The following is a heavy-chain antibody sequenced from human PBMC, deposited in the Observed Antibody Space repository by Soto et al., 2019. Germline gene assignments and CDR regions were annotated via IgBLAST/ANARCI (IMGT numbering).Heavy chain of an antibody. CDR1: GGSISSGDYY. CDR2: IYYSGST. J-gene: IGHJ4*02. D-gene: IGHD3-22*01. Sequence: QVQLQESGPGLVKPSQTLSLTCTVSGGSISSGDYYWSWIRQPPGKGLEWIGYIYYSGSTYYNPSLKSRVTISVDTSKNQFSLKLSSVTAADTAVYYCARENRGDSSGYYPRFDYWGQGTLVTVSS. V-gene: IGHV4-30-4*01. CDR3: ARENRGDSSGYYPRFDY.